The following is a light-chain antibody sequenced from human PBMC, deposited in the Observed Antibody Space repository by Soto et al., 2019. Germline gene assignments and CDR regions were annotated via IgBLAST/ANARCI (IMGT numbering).Light chain of an antibody. V-gene: IGKV1-5*01. Sequence: DIQMTPSPSTLSASVGDRVTLTCRASQSLSSWLAWFQQKSGRAPKLLIYDASSLESGVPSRFSGSGSGTEFTLTISSLQPDDFATYYGQQYKSYSRWTFGQGTKVDIK. CDR1: QSLSSW. CDR3: QQYKSYSRWT. J-gene: IGKJ1*01. CDR2: DAS.